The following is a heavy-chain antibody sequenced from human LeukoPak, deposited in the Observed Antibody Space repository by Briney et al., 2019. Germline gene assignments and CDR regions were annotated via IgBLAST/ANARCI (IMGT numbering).Heavy chain of an antibody. CDR2: IYDSGTT. CDR3: AGSDSRAYYFDY. Sequence: SETLSLTCTVSGGSISSDGYYWSRIRPHKGQDLEWFRYIYDSGTTYSNPSLKSRLTISVDTFRNQLSLMLSSVTDEDSAVYYCAGSDSRAYYFDYWGQGSLVTV. V-gene: IGHV4-31*03. D-gene: IGHD3-22*01. CDR1: GGSISSDGYY. J-gene: IGHJ4*02.